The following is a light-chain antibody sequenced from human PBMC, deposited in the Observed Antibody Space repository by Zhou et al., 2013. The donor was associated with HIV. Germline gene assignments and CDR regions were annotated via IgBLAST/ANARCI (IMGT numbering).Light chain of an antibody. CDR3: QQYNTWPRT. V-gene: IGKV3-15*01. CDR1: QSVSSRY. Sequence: EIVMTQSPATLSVSPGERATLSCRASQSVSSRYLAWYQQKPGQAPRLLIYGASSRATSIPTRFSGSGSGTEFTLTISSLLSEDFAVYYCQQYNTWPRTFGQGTKVEVK. J-gene: IGKJ1*01. CDR2: GAS.